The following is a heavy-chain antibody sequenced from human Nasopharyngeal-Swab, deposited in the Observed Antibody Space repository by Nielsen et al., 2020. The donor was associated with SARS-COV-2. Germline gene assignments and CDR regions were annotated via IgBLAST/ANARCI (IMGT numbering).Heavy chain of an antibody. J-gene: IGHJ4*02. CDR2: ISNSGGST. CDR1: GFTFSFYG. Sequence: GGSLRLSCADSGFTFSFYGMSWVRQAPGKGLEWVSHISNSGGSTYYADSVKGRFTISRDNSQNTLFLQMNSLRAEDTAVYYCAKVGGGWNYFDNWGQGTLVTVSS. D-gene: IGHD4-23*01. CDR3: AKVGGGWNYFDN. V-gene: IGHV3-23*01.